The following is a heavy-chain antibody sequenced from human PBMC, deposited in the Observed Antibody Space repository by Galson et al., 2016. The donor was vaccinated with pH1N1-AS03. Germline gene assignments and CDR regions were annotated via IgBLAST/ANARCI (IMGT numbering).Heavy chain of an antibody. D-gene: IGHD2-2*01. Sequence: SVKVSCKASGYVFGSYRISWVRQAPGQGLEWMGWIIPVFGTTSFAQKFQDRVSITADESTSTAFMELSSLRSEDTAVYYCAKGNYQLLNYYYYMDVWGKGTTVTVSS. CDR3: AKGNYQLLNYYYYMDV. CDR1: GYVFGSYR. J-gene: IGHJ6*03. CDR2: IIPVFGTT. V-gene: IGHV1-69*13.